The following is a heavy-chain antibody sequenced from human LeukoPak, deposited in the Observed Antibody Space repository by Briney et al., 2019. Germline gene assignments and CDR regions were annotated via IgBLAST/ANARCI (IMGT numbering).Heavy chain of an antibody. J-gene: IGHJ4*02. V-gene: IGHV1-2*02. CDR3: ASLTPSSGWTLDY. CDR1: GYTFTGYY. CDR2: INPNSGGT. Sequence: ASVKVSCKASGYTFTGYYMHWVRQAPGQGLEWMGWINPNSGGTNYAQKFQGRVTMTRDTSISTAYMELSRLRSDDTAVYYRASLTPSSGWTLDYWGQGTLVTVSS. D-gene: IGHD6-19*01.